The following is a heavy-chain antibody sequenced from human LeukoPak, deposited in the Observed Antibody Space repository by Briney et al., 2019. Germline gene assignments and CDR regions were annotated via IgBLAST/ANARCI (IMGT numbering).Heavy chain of an antibody. CDR2: ISWSGDRM. Sequence: GGSLRLSCAASGFTFEDHVMHWVRQAPGKGLEWVSSISWSGDRMGYADAVKGRFTISGDSAKNSLFLQMNSLRVEDTALYYCAKDLGGSATTVWGQGTLVTVSS. CDR1: GFTFEDHV. D-gene: IGHD2-2*01. CDR3: AKDLGGSATTV. V-gene: IGHV3-9*01. J-gene: IGHJ4*02.